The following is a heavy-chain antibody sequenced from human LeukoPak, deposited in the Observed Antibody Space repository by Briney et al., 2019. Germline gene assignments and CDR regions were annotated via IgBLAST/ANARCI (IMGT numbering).Heavy chain of an antibody. Sequence: GESLKISCKGSGYSFTSYWIGWVRQMPGKGLEWMGIIYPGDSDTRYSPSFQGQVTISADKSISTAYLQWSSLKASDTAMYYCARHVFRSPVPAAIGTVGFDPWGQGTLVTVSS. J-gene: IGHJ5*02. V-gene: IGHV5-51*01. CDR3: ARHVFRSPVPAAIGTVGFDP. CDR2: IYPGDSDT. CDR1: GYSFTSYW. D-gene: IGHD2-2*01.